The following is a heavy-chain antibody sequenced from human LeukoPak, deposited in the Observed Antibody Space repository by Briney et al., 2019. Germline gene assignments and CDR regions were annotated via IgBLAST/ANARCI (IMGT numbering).Heavy chain of an antibody. CDR1: GYTFTSYG. Sequence: GASVKVSCKASGYTFTSYGISWVRQAPGQGLEWMGWISAYNGNTNYAQKLQGRVTMTTDTSTSTAYMELRSLRSDDTAVYYCARGEGIYYGSGSYYNRNWFDPWGRGTLVTVSS. V-gene: IGHV1-18*01. D-gene: IGHD3-10*01. CDR2: ISAYNGNT. J-gene: IGHJ5*02. CDR3: ARGEGIYYGSGSYYNRNWFDP.